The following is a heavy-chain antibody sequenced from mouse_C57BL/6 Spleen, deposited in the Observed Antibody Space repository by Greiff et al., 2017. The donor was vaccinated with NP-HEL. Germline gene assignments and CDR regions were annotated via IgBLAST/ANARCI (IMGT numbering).Heavy chain of an antibody. J-gene: IGHJ2*01. CDR3: ARRVTMVTTADVLGY. Sequence: EVQLQQSGPELVKPGASVKISCKASGYTFTDYYMNWVKQSHGKSLEWIGDINPNNGGTSYNQKFKGKATLTVDKSSRTAYMELRSLTSEDSAVYYCARRVTMVTTADVLGYWGQGTTLTVSS. CDR1: GYTFTDYY. CDR2: INPNNGGT. D-gene: IGHD2-2*01. V-gene: IGHV1-26*01.